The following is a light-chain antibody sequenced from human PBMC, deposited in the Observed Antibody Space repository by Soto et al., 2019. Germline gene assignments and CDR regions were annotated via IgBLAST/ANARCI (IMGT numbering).Light chain of an antibody. CDR1: QSISKW. Sequence: DIQMTQSPSTLSASVGYRVTITFRASQSISKWLAWYQQKPGKAPKLLIYDASTLQSGVASRFSGSGSGTEFTLIISGLQPDDSATYYCQQYTNTNNPWMFGQGTKVDIK. V-gene: IGKV1-5*01. CDR3: QQYTNTNNPWM. CDR2: DAS. J-gene: IGKJ1*01.